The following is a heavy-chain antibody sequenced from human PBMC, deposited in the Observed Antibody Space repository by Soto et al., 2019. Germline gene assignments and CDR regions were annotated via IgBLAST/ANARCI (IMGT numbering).Heavy chain of an antibody. J-gene: IGHJ4*02. Sequence: HPGGSLRLSCEGSGFTFSSYWMSWVRQAPGKGLEWVANIKQDGSERYYVDSVKGRFTVSRDNAKNSLSLQMNSLRAEDTAVYYCARLRGDYTAFDYWGQGTRVTVS. CDR2: IKQDGSER. V-gene: IGHV3-7*03. D-gene: IGHD4-17*01. CDR1: GFTFSSYW. CDR3: ARLRGDYTAFDY.